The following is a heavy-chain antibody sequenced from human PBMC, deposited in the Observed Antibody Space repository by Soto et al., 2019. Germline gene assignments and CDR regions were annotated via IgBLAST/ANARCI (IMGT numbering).Heavy chain of an antibody. J-gene: IGHJ4*02. V-gene: IGHV3-30*03. D-gene: IGHD3-9*01. Sequence: PGGSLRLSCAASGFTFSSYGMHWVRQAPGKGLEWVAVISYDGSNKYYADSVKGRFTISRDNSKNTLYLQMNSLRSEDTAVYYCAADRKDILAGYYSNYWGQGTLVTVSS. CDR2: ISYDGSNK. CDR1: GFTFSSYG. CDR3: AADRKDILAGYYSNY.